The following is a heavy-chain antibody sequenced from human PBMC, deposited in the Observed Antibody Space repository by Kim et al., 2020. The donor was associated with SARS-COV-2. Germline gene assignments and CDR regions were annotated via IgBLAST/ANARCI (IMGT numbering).Heavy chain of an antibody. J-gene: IGHJ4*02. V-gene: IGHV4-39*07. Sequence: YYKPSLKSRVTISVDTSKNQFSLKLSPVTAADTAVYYCASLWFGELFVDYWGQGILVTVSS. CDR3: ASLWFGELFVDY. D-gene: IGHD3-10*01.